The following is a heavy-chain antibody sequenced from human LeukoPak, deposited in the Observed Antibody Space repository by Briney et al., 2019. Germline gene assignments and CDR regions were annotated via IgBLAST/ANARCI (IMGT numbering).Heavy chain of an antibody. J-gene: IGHJ5*02. CDR1: GGTFSSYA. CDR3: ARKSTGSYDFWSGYSRNWFDP. Sequence: ASVKVSCKASGGTFSSYAISWVRQAPGQGLEWMGGIIPIFGTANYAQKFQGRVTITADEPTSTAYMELSSLRTEDTAVYYCARKSTGSYDFWSGYSRNWFDPWGQGTLVTVSS. V-gene: IGHV1-69*13. CDR2: IIPIFGTA. D-gene: IGHD3-3*01.